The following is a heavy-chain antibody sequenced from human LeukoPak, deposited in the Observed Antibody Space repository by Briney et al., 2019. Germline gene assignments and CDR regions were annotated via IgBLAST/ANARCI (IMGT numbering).Heavy chain of an antibody. J-gene: IGHJ6*03. Sequence: AAVTVSCKPSGGTFSSYAISWVRQAPGRGLEWMGGIIPIFGTANYAQKFQGRVTITTDESTSTAYMELSSLRSEDTAVYYCARGLGSSSSSNYYYYMDVWGKGTTVTVSS. D-gene: IGHD6-6*01. V-gene: IGHV1-69*05. CDR1: GGTFSSYA. CDR2: IIPIFGTA. CDR3: ARGLGSSSSSNYYYYMDV.